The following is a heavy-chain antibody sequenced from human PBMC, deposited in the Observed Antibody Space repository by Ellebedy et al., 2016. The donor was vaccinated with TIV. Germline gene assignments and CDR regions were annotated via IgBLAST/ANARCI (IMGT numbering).Heavy chain of an antibody. CDR3: VTWGQSYGR. Sequence: GESLKISCAASGFIFTTYAMYWVRQAPGKGLEWVAAISYDLTNEYYADSVKGRFTISRDNAKRSLFLQMNSLGVDDTAVYYCVTWGQSYGRWGQGSLVTISS. J-gene: IGHJ4*02. D-gene: IGHD3-16*01. CDR2: ISYDLTNE. CDR1: GFIFTTYA. V-gene: IGHV3-30-3*01.